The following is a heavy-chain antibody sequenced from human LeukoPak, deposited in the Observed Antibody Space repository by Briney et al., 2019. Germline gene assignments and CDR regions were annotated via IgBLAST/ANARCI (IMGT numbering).Heavy chain of an antibody. D-gene: IGHD1-20*01. V-gene: IGHV3-23*01. CDR1: GFTFSNYV. CDR2: ISSSGDST. CDR3: AKRSASFLTFDY. J-gene: IGHJ4*02. Sequence: PGGSLRLSCAASGFTFSNYVMNCVRQAPGKGLEWVSIISSSGDSTYYADSVKGRFTISRDNSKNTLYLQMDSLRAEDTAVYYCAKRSASFLTFDYWGQGTLVTVSS.